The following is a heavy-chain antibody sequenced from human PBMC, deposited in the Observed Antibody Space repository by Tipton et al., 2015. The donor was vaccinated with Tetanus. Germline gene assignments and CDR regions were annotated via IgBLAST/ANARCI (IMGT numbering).Heavy chain of an antibody. CDR3: ARDQARGARGWNYFDC. CDR1: GGSISSGGYY. V-gene: IGHV4-31*03. D-gene: IGHD1-26*01. J-gene: IGHJ4*02. Sequence: TLFLTCTVSGGSISSGGYYWSWIRQHPGKGLEWIGDIYSSGSTYYNPSLKSRVTISVDTSKNQFSLRLNSVTAADTAVYYCARDQARGARGWNYFDCWGQGTLVTVSS. CDR2: IYSSGST.